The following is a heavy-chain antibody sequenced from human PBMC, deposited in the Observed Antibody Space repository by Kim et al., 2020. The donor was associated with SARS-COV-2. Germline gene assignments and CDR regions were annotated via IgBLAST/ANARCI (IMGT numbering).Heavy chain of an antibody. J-gene: IGHJ4*02. D-gene: IGHD1-26*01. V-gene: IGHV3-11*01. Sequence: YYAGSVKGRFTISRDNAKNSLYLQMSSLRAEDTAVYYCARAFRVGSPFDYWGQGTLVTVSS. CDR3: ARAFRVGSPFDY.